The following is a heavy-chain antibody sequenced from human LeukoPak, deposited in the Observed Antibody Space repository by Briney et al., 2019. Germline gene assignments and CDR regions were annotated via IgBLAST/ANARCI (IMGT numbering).Heavy chain of an antibody. CDR1: GFTFSDHY. Sequence: GGSLRLSCAASGFTFSDHYMHWVRQAPGKGLEWVGRGRVKAKGYTTEYAASERRIFTVARDDNKHSLYLQMHILKTDDTAVYYCASDGSSNSYQYVMDVWGKGTTVTVSS. V-gene: IGHV3-72*01. J-gene: IGHJ6*04. CDR2: GRVKAKGYTT. CDR3: ASDGSSNSYQYVMDV. D-gene: IGHD2-2*01.